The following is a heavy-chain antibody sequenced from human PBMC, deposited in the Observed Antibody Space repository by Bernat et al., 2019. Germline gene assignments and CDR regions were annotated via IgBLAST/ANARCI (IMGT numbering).Heavy chain of an antibody. J-gene: IGHJ4*02. D-gene: IGHD6-6*01. Sequence: EVQLVESGGGLVQPGGSLRLSCAASGFTFSTFWMHWVRQAPGKGLEWVSRINSDGTITNYADSAKDRFTVSRDNAKNTLYVQMHSLRAEDTAVYYCAKGDTANRPKEFESWGQGTLVTVAS. CDR1: GFTFSTFW. CDR3: AKGDTANRPKEFES. V-gene: IGHV3-74*01. CDR2: INSDGTIT.